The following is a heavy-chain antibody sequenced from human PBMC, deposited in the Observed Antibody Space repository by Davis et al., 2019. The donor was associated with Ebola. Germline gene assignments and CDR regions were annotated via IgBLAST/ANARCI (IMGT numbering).Heavy chain of an antibody. Sequence: PSETLSLTCTVSGGSISSGGYYWSWIRQHPGKGLEWIGYIYYSGSTYYNPSLKSRVTISVDTSKNQFSLKLSSVTAADTAVYYCARAEGPRRYSSSYGDPTMFDPWGQGTLVTVSS. D-gene: IGHD6-6*01. CDR3: ARAEGPRRYSSSYGDPTMFDP. CDR1: GGSISSGGYY. J-gene: IGHJ5*02. CDR2: IYYSGST. V-gene: IGHV4-31*03.